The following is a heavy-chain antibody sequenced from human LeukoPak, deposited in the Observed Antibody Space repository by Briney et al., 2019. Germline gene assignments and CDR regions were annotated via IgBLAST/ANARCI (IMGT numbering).Heavy chain of an antibody. V-gene: IGHV4-39*01. D-gene: IGHD6-13*01. CDR3: ARLRQLVLIDY. J-gene: IGHJ4*02. CDR2: IYYSRST. Sequence: SETLSLICTVSGGSISSSSYYWGWIRQPPGKGLEWIGSIYYSRSTYYNPSLRNRVTISVDTSKNQFSLKLSSVTAADTAVYYCARLRQLVLIDYWGQGTLVTVSS. CDR1: GGSISSSSYY.